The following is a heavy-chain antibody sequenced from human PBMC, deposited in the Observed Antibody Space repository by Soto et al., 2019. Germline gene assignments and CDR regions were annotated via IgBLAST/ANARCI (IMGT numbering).Heavy chain of an antibody. CDR3: AKDTVGGYSFWSGYYSDGLDV. Sequence: WGSLRLSCVGSGFTFDSYAISWVRQAPGKGLQWISAISGNGAGTDYAHSVKGRFTISRDNSKNTVHLQMNSLRAEDTALYYCAKDTVGGYSFWSGYYSDGLDVWGQGTMVTVSS. J-gene: IGHJ3*01. D-gene: IGHD3-3*01. CDR1: GFTFDSYA. V-gene: IGHV3-23*01. CDR2: ISGNGAGT.